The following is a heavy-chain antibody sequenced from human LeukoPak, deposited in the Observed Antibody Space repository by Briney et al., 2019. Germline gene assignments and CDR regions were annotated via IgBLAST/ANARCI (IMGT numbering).Heavy chain of an antibody. CDR3: ARGFRNGPFDC. D-gene: IGHD2-8*01. V-gene: IGHV3-20*04. Sequence: GGSLRLSCEASGFTFDDYGMSWVRHPPGKGLEWVSGINSNGGSTDYADSVKGRFTISRDNAKNSHFLQMNSLRVEDTALYYCARGFRNGPFDCWGQGTLVTVSS. CDR2: INSNGGST. CDR1: GFTFDDYG. J-gene: IGHJ4*02.